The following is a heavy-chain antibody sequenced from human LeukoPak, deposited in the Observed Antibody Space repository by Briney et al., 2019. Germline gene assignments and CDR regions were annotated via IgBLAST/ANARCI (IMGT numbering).Heavy chain of an antibody. CDR3: AREDDYGDSY. CDR2: IYYSGST. V-gene: IGHV4-4*02. J-gene: IGHJ4*02. D-gene: IGHD4-17*01. Sequence: SETLSLTCAVSGGSISSSNWWSWVRQPPGKGLEWIGSIYYSGSTYYNPSLQSRVTISVDTPKNQFSLKLSSVTAADTAVYYCAREDDYGDSYWGQGTLVTVSS. CDR1: GGSISSSNW.